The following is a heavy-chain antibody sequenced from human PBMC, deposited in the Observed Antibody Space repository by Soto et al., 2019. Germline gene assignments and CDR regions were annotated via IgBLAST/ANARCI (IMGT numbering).Heavy chain of an antibody. J-gene: IGHJ4*02. CDR1: GYTFTRYA. D-gene: IGHD1-26*01. Sequence: GASVKVSCKAPGYTFTRYAIHWVRQAPGQRLEWMGWINAANGKTKFSQKFQGRVTFTRDTSASTAYMELSSLRFEDTAVYYCARNLDGSGSYFDYWGQGTPVTVSS. V-gene: IGHV1-3*01. CDR2: INAANGKT. CDR3: ARNLDGSGSYFDY.